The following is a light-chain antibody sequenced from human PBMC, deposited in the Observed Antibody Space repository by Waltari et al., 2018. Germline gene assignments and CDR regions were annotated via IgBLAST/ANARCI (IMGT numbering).Light chain of an antibody. J-gene: IGKJ1*01. CDR2: EVS. Sequence: EIVMTRAPLSLSVTPGQPASMSCQSSQSLLHSDGRARLHWYLQKPGQSPQLLISEVSNRFSGVTERFSGSGSGTDFTLKISRVEAEDVGVYFCMQNIQLPTFGQGTKVEIE. CDR1: QSLLHSDGRAR. V-gene: IGKV2D-29*02. CDR3: MQNIQLPT.